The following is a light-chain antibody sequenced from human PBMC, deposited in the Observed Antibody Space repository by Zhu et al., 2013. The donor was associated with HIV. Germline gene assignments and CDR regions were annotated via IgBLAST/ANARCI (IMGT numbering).Light chain of an antibody. V-gene: IGKV1-33*01. CDR2: DAS. CDR1: QDISNY. Sequence: DIQMTQSPSSLSASVGDRVTITCQASQDISNYLNWYQQKPGKAPKLLIYDASNLETGVPSRFSGSGSGTEFTLTISSLQPDDFTTYFCQQSDSPLYTFGQGTKVEMK. CDR3: QQSDSPLYT. J-gene: IGKJ2*01.